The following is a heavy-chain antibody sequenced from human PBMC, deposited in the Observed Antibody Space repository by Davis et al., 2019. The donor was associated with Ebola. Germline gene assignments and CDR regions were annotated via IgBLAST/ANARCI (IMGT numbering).Heavy chain of an antibody. J-gene: IGHJ5*02. Sequence: GGSLRLSCAASGFTFSSYSMDWVRQAPGKGLEWVSSISSSSSYIYYADSVKGRFTISRDNAKNSLYLQMNSLRAEDTAVYYCARGTRITIFGVVPGGWFDPWGQGTLVTVSS. CDR1: GFTFSSYS. CDR3: ARGTRITIFGVVPGGWFDP. CDR2: ISSSSSYI. V-gene: IGHV3-21*01. D-gene: IGHD3-3*01.